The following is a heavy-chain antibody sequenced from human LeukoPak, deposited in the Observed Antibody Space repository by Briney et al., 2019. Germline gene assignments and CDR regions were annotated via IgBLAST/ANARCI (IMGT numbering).Heavy chain of an antibody. V-gene: IGHV1-18*01. J-gene: IGHJ4*02. CDR3: ARDLVDGVGAPGAY. CDR2: INTYNGNT. Sequence: GASVKVSCKASGYTFTNYGITWMRQAPGQGLEWMGWINTYNGNTNYAQKLQGRVTITTDTSTSTAYMELRSLRSDDTAVFYCARDLVDGVGAPGAYWGQGALVTVYS. D-gene: IGHD1-26*01. CDR1: GYTFTNYG.